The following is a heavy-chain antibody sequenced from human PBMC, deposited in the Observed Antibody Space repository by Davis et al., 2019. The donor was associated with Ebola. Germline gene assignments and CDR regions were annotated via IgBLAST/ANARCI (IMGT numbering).Heavy chain of an antibody. CDR1: GFTFSSYS. J-gene: IGHJ5*02. CDR3: ARAGRFLEWFVFDP. Sequence: PGGSLRLSCAASGFTFSSYSMNWVRQAPGKGLEWVSSISSSSSYIYYADSVKGRFTISRDNAKNSLYLQMNSLRAEDTAVYYCARAGRFLEWFVFDPWGQGTPVTVSS. CDR2: ISSSSSYI. D-gene: IGHD3-3*01. V-gene: IGHV3-21*01.